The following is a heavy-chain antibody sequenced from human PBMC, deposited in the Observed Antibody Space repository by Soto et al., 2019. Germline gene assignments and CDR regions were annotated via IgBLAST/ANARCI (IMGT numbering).Heavy chain of an antibody. V-gene: IGHV4-59*01. CDR3: ARMNQLAHKRNAFDI. CDR2: IYYSGSSGST. J-gene: IGHJ3*02. CDR1: GVSISSYY. Sequence: SETLSLTCTVSGVSISSYYWTWTRQPPGKGLEWIGYIYYSGSSGSTNYSPSLKSRVTMSADTSKNQFSLKLSSVTAADTAVYYCARMNQLAHKRNAFDIWGQGTMVTVSS. D-gene: IGHD1-1*01.